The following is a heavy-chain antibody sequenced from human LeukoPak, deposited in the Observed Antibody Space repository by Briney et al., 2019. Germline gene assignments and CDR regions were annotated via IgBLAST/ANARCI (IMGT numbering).Heavy chain of an antibody. V-gene: IGHV1-2*02. CDR3: ARGGTICSGGNCYLNWLDP. CDR1: GYTFSGYY. J-gene: IGHJ5*02. Sequence: ASVKVSCNASGYTFSGYYMHWVRQAPGQGLEWMGWINPNSGGTNYAQKFQGRVTMTRDTSISTAYMDLSRLTSDDTAVYYCARGGTICSGGNCYLNWLDPWGQGTLVTVSS. CDR2: INPNSGGT. D-gene: IGHD2-15*01.